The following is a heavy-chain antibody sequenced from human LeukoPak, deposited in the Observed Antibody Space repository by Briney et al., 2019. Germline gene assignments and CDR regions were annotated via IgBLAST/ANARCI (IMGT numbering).Heavy chain of an antibody. V-gene: IGHV3-48*03. CDR1: GFTFSSFD. CDR3: AKDRGDYTNWFDP. CDR2: ISNSGSTM. D-gene: IGHD4-17*01. J-gene: IGHJ5*02. Sequence: GGSLRLSCAASGFTFSSFDMNWVRQAPGKGLEWLSYISNSGSTMYYADSVKGRFTVSRDNAKNSLYPQMNSLRAEDTAVYYCAKDRGDYTNWFDPWGQGTLVTVSS.